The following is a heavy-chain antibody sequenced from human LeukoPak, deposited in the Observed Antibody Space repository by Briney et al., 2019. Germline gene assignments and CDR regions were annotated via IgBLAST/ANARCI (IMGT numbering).Heavy chain of an antibody. CDR2: IYPGDSDT. V-gene: IGHV5-51*01. J-gene: IGHJ4*02. CDR3: ARRKYGSGSYYLPFDY. D-gene: IGHD3-10*01. Sequence: GESLKISCKGSGYSFTSYWIGWVRQMPGKGLEWMGIIYPGDSDTRYSPPFQGQVTISADKSISTAYLQWSSLKASDTAMYYCARRKYGSGSYYLPFDYWGQGTLVTVSS. CDR1: GYSFTSYW.